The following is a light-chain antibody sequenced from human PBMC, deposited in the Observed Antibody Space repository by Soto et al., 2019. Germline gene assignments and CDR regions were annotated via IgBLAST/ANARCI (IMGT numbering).Light chain of an antibody. CDR1: SSYVGSYNR. V-gene: IGLV2-18*02. CDR3: SSYTSSSTYV. CDR2: EVS. Sequence: QSVLTQPPSVSGSPGQSVTISCTGTSSYVGSYNRVSWYQLPPGTAPQLMVYEVSNRPSGVPDRFSGSKSGNTASLTISGLQAEDEADYYCSSYTSSSTYVFGTGTKVTVL. J-gene: IGLJ1*01.